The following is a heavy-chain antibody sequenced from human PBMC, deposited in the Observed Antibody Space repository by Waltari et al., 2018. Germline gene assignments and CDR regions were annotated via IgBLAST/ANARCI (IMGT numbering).Heavy chain of an antibody. CDR1: GFRFSNYW. V-gene: IGHV3-74*01. CDR2: IGNDETSI. CDR3: ARLAPRTYRSPVPGRHYYYGMDV. D-gene: IGHD3-10*01. J-gene: IGHJ6*02. Sequence: EERLLESGGGLVQPGDSLRLSCAGSGFRFSNYWMNWVRHAPGKGLVWVARIGNDETSISYADSMKGRLTISRDNAKNTVYLQMKRLRVEDTAVYYCARLAPRTYRSPVPGRHYYYGMDVWGQGTTVTVSS.